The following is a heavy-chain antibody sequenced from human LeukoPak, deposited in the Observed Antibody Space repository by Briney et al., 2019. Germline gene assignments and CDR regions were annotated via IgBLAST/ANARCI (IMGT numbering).Heavy chain of an antibody. CDR3: AREVLYYYGSMDV. D-gene: IGHD3-10*01. V-gene: IGHV3-7*01. CDR2: MTEYGTEI. J-gene: IGHJ6*04. CDR1: GFMFSGFS. Sequence: QTGGSLRLSCAASGFMFSGFSMSWVRQTPGKGLEWVAKMTEYGTEIFYVDSVKGRFTISRDNAKNTLYLQMNSLRAEDTAVYYCAREVLYYYGSMDVWGKGTTVTISS.